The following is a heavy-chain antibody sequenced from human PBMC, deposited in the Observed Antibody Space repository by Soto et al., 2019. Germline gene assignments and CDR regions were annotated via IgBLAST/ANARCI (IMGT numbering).Heavy chain of an antibody. CDR2: ISYDGSNK. J-gene: IGHJ4*02. D-gene: IGHD2-21*02. CDR1: GFPFSSYA. Sequence: GGSLRVSCAAAGFPFSSYARHWVRKTTGKGLEWVAVISYDGSNKYYADSVKGRFTISRDNSKNTLYLQMNSLRAEDTAVYYCARDPFPVSVVTNFDYWGQGTLVTVSS. CDR3: ARDPFPVSVVTNFDY. V-gene: IGHV3-30-3*01.